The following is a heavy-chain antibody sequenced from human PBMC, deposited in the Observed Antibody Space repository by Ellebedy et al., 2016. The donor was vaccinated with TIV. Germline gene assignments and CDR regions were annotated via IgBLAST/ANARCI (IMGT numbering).Heavy chain of an antibody. V-gene: IGHV3-23*01. CDR1: GFSFSSYA. CDR2: ISGDGGNT. D-gene: IGHD3-16*01. J-gene: IGHJ4*02. Sequence: GGSLRLXXAASGFSFSSYAMSWVRQAPEKGLEWVSSISGDGGNTYYADSVKGRFTIYRDNSKDTLYLQMNSMRVEDTAIYHCMNVDWGYWGQGTLVAVSS. CDR3: MNVDWGY.